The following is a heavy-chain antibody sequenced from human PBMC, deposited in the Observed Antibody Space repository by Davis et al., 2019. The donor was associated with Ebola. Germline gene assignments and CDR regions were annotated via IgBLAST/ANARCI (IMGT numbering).Heavy chain of an antibody. CDR1: GSLVSSHW. V-gene: IGHV3-48*03. CDR3: ARLPSGVGRALDY. CDR2: ISNTGKTI. D-gene: IGHD5-12*01. Sequence: GESLKISCAASGSLVSSHWMHWVRQAPGKGLEWVSYISNTGKTIYYADSVKGRFTISRDNAKNSVYLQMDNLRAEDTAVYYCARLPSGVGRALDYWGHGTLVTVSS. J-gene: IGHJ4*01.